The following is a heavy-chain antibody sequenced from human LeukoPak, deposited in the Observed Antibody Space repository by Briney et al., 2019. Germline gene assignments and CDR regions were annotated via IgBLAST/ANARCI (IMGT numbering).Heavy chain of an antibody. CDR1: GGSISSGDYY. J-gene: IGHJ4*02. D-gene: IGHD3-3*01. CDR2: IYYSGST. V-gene: IGHV4-30-4*01. Sequence: SETLSLTCTVSGGSISSGDYYWSWIRQPPGKGLEWIGYIYYSGSTYYNPSLKSRVTISVDTSKNQFSLKLSSVTAAGTAVYYCARTYYDFWSGYYRGLDYWGQGTLVTVSS. CDR3: ARTYYDFWSGYYRGLDY.